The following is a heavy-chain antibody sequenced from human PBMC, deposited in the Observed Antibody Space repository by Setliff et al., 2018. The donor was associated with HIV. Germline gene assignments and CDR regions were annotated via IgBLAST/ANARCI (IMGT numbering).Heavy chain of an antibody. CDR3: ARHINSYWYGDGMDV. D-gene: IGHD2-8*02. V-gene: IGHV5-51*01. Sequence: GESLKISCKGSGYSFISYWISWVRQMPGKGLEWMGIIYPGDSDTRYGPSFQGRVTISVDKSTNTAYLQWSSLKASDTATYYCARHINSYWYGDGMDVWGQGTTVTVSS. J-gene: IGHJ6*02. CDR2: IYPGDSDT. CDR1: GYSFISYW.